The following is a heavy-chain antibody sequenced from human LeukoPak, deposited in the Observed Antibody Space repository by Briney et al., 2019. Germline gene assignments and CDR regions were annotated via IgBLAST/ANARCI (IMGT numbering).Heavy chain of an antibody. CDR2: MNPNSGNT. V-gene: IGHV1-8*01. CDR3: ARDLVIAAAGTPFDP. J-gene: IGHJ5*02. CDR1: GYTFTSYD. Sequence: ASVKVSCKASGYTFTSYDINWVRPATGQGLEWMGWMNPNSGNTGYAQKFQGRVTMTRNTSISTAYMELSSLRSEDTAVYYCARDLVIAAAGTPFDPWGQGTLVTVSS. D-gene: IGHD6-13*01.